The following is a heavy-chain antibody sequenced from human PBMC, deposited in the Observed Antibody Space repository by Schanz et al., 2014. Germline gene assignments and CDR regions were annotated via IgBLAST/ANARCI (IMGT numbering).Heavy chain of an antibody. CDR2: ISASGGNT. J-gene: IGHJ4*02. CDR3: ARGGPAYYFDD. Sequence: EVQLLESGGGLVQPGGSLRLSCATSGFSLDIFAVSWVRQAPGKGLEWLSVISASGGNTYYADSVKGRFTISRDNSKNTVYIQMNSLRAEDTAVYYCARGGPAYYFDDWGQGTLVTVSS. CDR1: GFSLDIFA. V-gene: IGHV3-23*01.